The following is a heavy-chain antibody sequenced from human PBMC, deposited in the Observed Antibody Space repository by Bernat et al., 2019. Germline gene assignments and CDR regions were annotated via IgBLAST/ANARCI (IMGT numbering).Heavy chain of an antibody. D-gene: IGHD6-19*01. V-gene: IGHV3-48*03. CDR2: ISGSGNTI. Sequence: EVQLVESGGGLAQPGGSLRLSCAASGFTFRSYEMNWVRQAPGKGLEWVSYISGSGNTIFYADSVKGRFTISRDNAKNSLYLQMNSLRVEDTAVYYCVRQYSDGWYAGYWGPGTLVTVSS. CDR1: GFTFRSYE. CDR3: VRQYSDGWYAGY. J-gene: IGHJ4*02.